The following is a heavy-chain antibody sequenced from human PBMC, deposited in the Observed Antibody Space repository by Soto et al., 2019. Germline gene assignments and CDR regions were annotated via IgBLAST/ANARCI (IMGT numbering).Heavy chain of an antibody. J-gene: IGHJ3*02. CDR2: ISWNSARI. D-gene: IGHD3-10*01. V-gene: IGHV3-9*01. CDR1: GFRFDDYA. CDR3: AKRGHDAFDI. Sequence: GGSLRLSCAASGFRFDDYAMHWVRQAPGKGLEWVSGISWNSARIGYADSVKGRFTISRDNAENSLFLQMNTLRPEDTALYYCAKRGHDAFDIWGQGTMVTVSS.